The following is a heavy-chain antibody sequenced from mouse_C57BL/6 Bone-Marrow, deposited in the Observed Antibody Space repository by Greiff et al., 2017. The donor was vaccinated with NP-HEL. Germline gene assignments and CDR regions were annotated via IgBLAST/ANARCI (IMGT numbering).Heavy chain of an antibody. J-gene: IGHJ2*01. V-gene: IGHV1-82*01. D-gene: IGHD2-12*01. Sequence: VKLQESGPELVKPGASVKISCKASGYAFSSSWMNWVKQRPGKGLEWIGRIYTGDGDTNYKGKFKGKATLTADKSSSTAYMQLSRLTSEDSAVYLCARGKQLSYYFDYWGQGTTLTVSS. CDR3: ARGKQLSYYFDY. CDR1: GYAFSSSW. CDR2: IYTGDGDT.